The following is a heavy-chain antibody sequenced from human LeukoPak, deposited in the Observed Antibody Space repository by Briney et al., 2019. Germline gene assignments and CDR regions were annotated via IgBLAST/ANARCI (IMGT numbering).Heavy chain of an antibody. CDR2: IRYDGSNK. V-gene: IGHV3-30*02. CDR1: GFIFSSYG. D-gene: IGHD5-18*01. CDR3: AKDIRYGYDY. J-gene: IGHJ4*02. Sequence: PGGSLRLSSAVSGFIFSSYGMHWVRQAPGKGLEWVAFIRYDGSNKYYADSVKGRFTISRDNSKNTLYLQMNSLRAEDTAVYYCAKDIRYGYDYWGQGTLVTVSS.